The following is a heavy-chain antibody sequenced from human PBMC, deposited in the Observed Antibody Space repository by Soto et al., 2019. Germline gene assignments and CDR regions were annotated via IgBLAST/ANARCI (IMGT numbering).Heavy chain of an antibody. CDR2: ISTYNGNT. CDR1: GHSFSTSG. Sequence: ASVKVSCKTSGHSFSTSGICWVRQAPGQGLEWVGWISTYNGNTNYAQKFQGRLTLTKDESTTTAYMELSSLTSDDTAVYYCGVRTRTFDFWGQGSLVTVSS. V-gene: IGHV1-18*04. D-gene: IGHD3-3*01. J-gene: IGHJ4*02. CDR3: GVRTRTFDF.